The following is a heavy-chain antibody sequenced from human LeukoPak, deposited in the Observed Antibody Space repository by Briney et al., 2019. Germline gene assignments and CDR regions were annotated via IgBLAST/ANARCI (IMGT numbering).Heavy chain of an antibody. CDR2: ISYDGSNK. CDR1: GFTFSSYG. J-gene: IGHJ5*02. D-gene: IGHD6-19*01. V-gene: IGHV3-30*18. Sequence: PGGSLRLSCAASGFTFSSYGMHWVRQAPGKGLEWVAVISYDGSNKYYADSVKGRFTISRDNSKNTLYLQMNSLRAEDTAVYYCAKEVSSGWYVPWCDPWGQGTLVTVSS. CDR3: AKEVSSGWYVPWCDP.